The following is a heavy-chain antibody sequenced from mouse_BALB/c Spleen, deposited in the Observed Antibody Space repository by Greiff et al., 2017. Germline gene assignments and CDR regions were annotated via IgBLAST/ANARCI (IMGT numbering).Heavy chain of an antibody. D-gene: IGHD1-1*02. CDR1: GFNIKDYY. CDR2: IDPENGDT. CDR3: NANGGAWFAY. Sequence: EVQLQQSGAELVRSGASVKLSCTASGFNIKDYYMHWVKQRPEQGLEWIGWIDPENGDTEYAPKFQGKATMTADTSSNTAYLQLSSLTSEDTAVYYCNANGGAWFAYWGQGTLVTVSA. J-gene: IGHJ3*01. V-gene: IGHV14-4*02.